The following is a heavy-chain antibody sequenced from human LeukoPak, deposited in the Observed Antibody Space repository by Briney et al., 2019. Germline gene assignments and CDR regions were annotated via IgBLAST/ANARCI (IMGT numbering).Heavy chain of an antibody. CDR1: GYSFTSYY. J-gene: IGHJ6*03. CDR2: INPSGGST. D-gene: IGHD5-18*01. Sequence: ASVKVSCKVFGYSFTSYYIHWVRQAPGQGLEWMGIINPSGGSTSYAQKFQGRVTMTRDMSTSTVYMELSSLRSEDTAVYYCASPDSRGYSYGFPDYYYMDVWGKGTTVTVSS. V-gene: IGHV1-46*01. CDR3: ASPDSRGYSYGFPDYYYMDV.